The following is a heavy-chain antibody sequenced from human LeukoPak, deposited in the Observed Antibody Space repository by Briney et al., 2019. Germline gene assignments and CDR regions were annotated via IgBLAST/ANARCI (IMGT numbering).Heavy chain of an antibody. J-gene: IGHJ4*02. CDR1: GFTFSNYG. CDR3: AKDLFYSNYYFDY. Sequence: PGGSLRLSCAASGFTFSNYGMHWVRQAPGKGLEWVAFIRYDGDNKYYADSVKGRFTISRDNSNNTLYLQMNSLRPEDTAVYYCAKDLFYSNYYFDYWGQGTLVTVSS. D-gene: IGHD4-11*01. V-gene: IGHV3-30*02. CDR2: IRYDGDNK.